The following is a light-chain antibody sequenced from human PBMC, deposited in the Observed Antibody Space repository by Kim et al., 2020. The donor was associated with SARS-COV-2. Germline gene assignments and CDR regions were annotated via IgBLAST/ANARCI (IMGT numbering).Light chain of an antibody. CDR3: ATWDSSLRARV. Sequence: GQGVTISCSGDNSSVGSNSVSWYQQFPGTAPKLRIYDNRERPSDTPDRFSGSKSGTSATLGITGLQTGDEAAYYCATWDSSLRARVFGGGTQLTVL. CDR2: DNR. CDR1: NSSVGSNS. J-gene: IGLJ3*02. V-gene: IGLV1-51*01.